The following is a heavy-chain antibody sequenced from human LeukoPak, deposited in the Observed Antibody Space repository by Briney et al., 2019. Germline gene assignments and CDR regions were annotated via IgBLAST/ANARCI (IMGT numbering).Heavy chain of an antibody. Sequence: SVKVSCKASGGTFSSYAISWVRQAPGQGLEWMGRIIPIFGTANYAQKFQGRVTITTDESTSTAYMELSSLRSEDTAVYYCARANEITYYYDSSGYYSDRFDYWGQGTLVTVSS. J-gene: IGHJ4*02. V-gene: IGHV1-69*05. CDR3: ARANEITYYYDSSGYYSDRFDY. D-gene: IGHD3-22*01. CDR1: GGTFSSYA. CDR2: IIPIFGTA.